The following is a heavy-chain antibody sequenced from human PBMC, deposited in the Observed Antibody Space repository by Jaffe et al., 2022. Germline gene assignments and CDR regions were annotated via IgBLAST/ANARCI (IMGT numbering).Heavy chain of an antibody. CDR1: GFKFSSYG. Sequence: QEQLVESGGGVVQPGGSLRLSCAASGFKFSSYGMHWVRQAPGKGLEWVAFVRSDGTNKYYADFVRGRFTISRDISKNTLYLQMNSLRGDDTAIYYCAKCGTGGTCYPSFFDYWGQGTLVTVSS. CDR3: AKCGTGGTCYPSFFDY. D-gene: IGHD2-15*01. J-gene: IGHJ4*02. CDR2: VRSDGTNK. V-gene: IGHV3-30*02.